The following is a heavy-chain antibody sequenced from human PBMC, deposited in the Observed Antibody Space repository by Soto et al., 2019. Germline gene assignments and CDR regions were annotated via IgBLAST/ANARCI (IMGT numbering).Heavy chain of an antibody. Sequence: PSETLSFTCTVSGGSISSYYWSWIRQPPGKGLEWIGYIYYSGSTNYNPSLKSRVTISVDTSKNQFSLKLSSVTVADTAVYYCARVSSSWYWFDPWGQGTLVTVSS. V-gene: IGHV4-59*08. CDR1: GGSISSYY. J-gene: IGHJ5*02. D-gene: IGHD6-13*01. CDR3: ARVSSSWYWFDP. CDR2: IYYSGST.